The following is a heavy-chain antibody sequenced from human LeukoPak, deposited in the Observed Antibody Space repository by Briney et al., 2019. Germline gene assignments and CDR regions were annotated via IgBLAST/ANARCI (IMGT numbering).Heavy chain of an antibody. CDR2: IWYDGSQK. CDR3: AKVPSNSVSGYVLPDY. Sequence: PGGSLRLSCSASGFTFSRYGMHWVRQAPGKGLEWVAVIWYDGSQKYYADSVKGRFTISRDNSKNTLYLQVNSLRAEDTAVYYCAKVPSNSVSGYVLPDYWGQGTLVTVSS. V-gene: IGHV3-33*03. D-gene: IGHD5-12*01. CDR1: GFTFSRYG. J-gene: IGHJ4*02.